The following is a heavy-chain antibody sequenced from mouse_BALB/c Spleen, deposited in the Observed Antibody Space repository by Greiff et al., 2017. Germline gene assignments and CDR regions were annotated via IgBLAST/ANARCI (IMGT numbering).Heavy chain of an antibody. V-gene: IGHV14-4*02. CDR1: GFNIKDYY. CDR3: NARGDYDRFAY. J-gene: IGHJ3*01. D-gene: IGHD2-4*01. CDR2: IDPENGDT. Sequence: LVESGAELVRSGASVKLSCTASGFNIKDYYMHWVKQRPEQGLEWIGWIDPENGDTEYAPKFQGKATMTADTSSNTAYLQLSSLTSEDTAVYYCNARGDYDRFAYWGQGTLVTVSA.